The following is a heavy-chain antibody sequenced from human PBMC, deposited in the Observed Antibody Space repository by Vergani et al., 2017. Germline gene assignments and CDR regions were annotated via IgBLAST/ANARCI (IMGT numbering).Heavy chain of an antibody. CDR2: IYSGGST. CDR3: ARGPLYSSSAVQH. CDR1: GFTVSSNY. J-gene: IGHJ1*01. Sequence: EVQLVESGGGLVQPGGSLRLSCAASGFTVSSNYMSWVRQAPVRGLEWVSVIYSGGSTYYADSVKGRFTISRDNSKNTLYLQMNSLRAEDTAVYYCARGPLYSSSAVQHWGQGTLVTVSS. V-gene: IGHV3-66*02. D-gene: IGHD6-13*01.